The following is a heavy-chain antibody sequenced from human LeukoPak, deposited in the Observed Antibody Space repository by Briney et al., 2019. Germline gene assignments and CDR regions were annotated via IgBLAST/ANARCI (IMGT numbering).Heavy chain of an antibody. V-gene: IGHV1-69*13. CDR3: ARDLGYDFWSGYLDY. D-gene: IGHD3-3*01. CDR2: IIPIFGTA. CDR1: GGTFSSYA. Sequence: GASVKVSCKASGGTFSSYAISWVRQAPGQGLEWMGGIIPIFGTANYAQKFQGRVTITADESTSAAYMELSSLRSEDTAVYYCARDLGYDFWSGYLDYWGQGTLVTVSS. J-gene: IGHJ4*02.